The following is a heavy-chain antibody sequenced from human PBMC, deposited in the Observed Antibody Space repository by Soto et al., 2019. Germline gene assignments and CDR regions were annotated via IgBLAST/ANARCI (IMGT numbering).Heavy chain of an antibody. V-gene: IGHV4-39*01. J-gene: IGHJ6*02. CDR3: ARGGGVATITYYYYGMDV. Sequence: PSETLSLTCTVSGGSISSSSYYWGWIRQPPGKGLEWIGSIYYSGSTYYNPSLKSRVTISVDTSKNQFSLKLSSVTAADTAVYYCARGGGVATITYYYYGMDVWGQGTTVTVSS. D-gene: IGHD5-12*01. CDR2: IYYSGST. CDR1: GGSISSSSYY.